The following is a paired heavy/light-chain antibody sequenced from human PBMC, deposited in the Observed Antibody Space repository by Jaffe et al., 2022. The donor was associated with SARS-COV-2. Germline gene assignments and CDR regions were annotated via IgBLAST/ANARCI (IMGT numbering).Light chain of an antibody. CDR3: SSYAGSNNLL. J-gene: IGLJ2*01. Sequence: QSALTQPPSASGSPGQSVTISCTGTSSDVGGYDYVAWYQQHPGKAPKLMIYEVNKRPSGVPDRFSGSKSGNTASLTVSGLQAEDEADYYCSSYAGSNNLLFGGGTKLTVL. CDR2: EVN. CDR1: SSDVGGYDY. V-gene: IGLV2-8*01.
Heavy chain of an antibody. D-gene: IGHD2-21*02. J-gene: IGHJ6*03. Sequence: QLVESGGGLVQPGGSLRLSCVASGFTFRTYWMDWVRQAPGKGLVWVSRMSSDGSSTSYADSVKGRFTISRDNAKNTLFLQMNSLRVEDTGVYYCAREGVAALHYYNYYMDVWGKGTTVTVSS. CDR2: MSSDGSST. V-gene: IGHV3-74*01. CDR3: AREGVAALHYYNYYMDV. CDR1: GFTFRTYW.